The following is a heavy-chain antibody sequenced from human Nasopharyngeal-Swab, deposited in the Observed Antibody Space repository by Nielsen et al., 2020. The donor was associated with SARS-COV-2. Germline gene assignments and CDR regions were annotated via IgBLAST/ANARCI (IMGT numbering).Heavy chain of an antibody. Sequence: WIRQPPGKGLEWVANIKQDGSEKYYVDSVKGRFTISRDNAKNSLYLQMNSLRAEDTAVYYCAREAATRPTNWFDPWGQGTLATVSS. V-gene: IGHV3-7*01. J-gene: IGHJ5*02. CDR2: IKQDGSEK. D-gene: IGHD2-15*01. CDR3: AREAATRPTNWFDP.